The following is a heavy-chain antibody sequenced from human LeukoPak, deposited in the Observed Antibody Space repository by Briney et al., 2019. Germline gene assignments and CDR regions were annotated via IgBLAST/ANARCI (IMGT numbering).Heavy chain of an antibody. CDR1: GGTSSSYA. J-gene: IGHJ4*02. V-gene: IGHV1-69*05. CDR2: IIPIFGTA. Sequence: SVKVSCKASGGTSSSYAISWVRQAPGQGLEWMGGIIPIFGTANYAQKFQGRVTMTRDTSTSTVYMELSSLRSEDTAVYYCARDVASSGYYWDWGQGTLVTVSS. D-gene: IGHD3-22*01. CDR3: ARDVASSGYYWD.